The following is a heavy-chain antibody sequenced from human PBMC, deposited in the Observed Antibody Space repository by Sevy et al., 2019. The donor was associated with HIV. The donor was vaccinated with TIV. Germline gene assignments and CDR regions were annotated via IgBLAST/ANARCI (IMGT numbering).Heavy chain of an antibody. CDR2: ITTSSSII. CDR1: GFTFSLYS. J-gene: IGHJ4*02. Sequence: GGSLRLSCAASGFTFSLYSMTWVRQAPGKGPEWISYITTSSSIIYYADSVKGRFTISRDNAKSSLYLQMSSLRVEDTAVYYCARSFYDSSGFSGYYHLDYWGQGTLVTVSS. CDR3: ARSFYDSSGFSGYYHLDY. D-gene: IGHD3-22*01. V-gene: IGHV3-48*01.